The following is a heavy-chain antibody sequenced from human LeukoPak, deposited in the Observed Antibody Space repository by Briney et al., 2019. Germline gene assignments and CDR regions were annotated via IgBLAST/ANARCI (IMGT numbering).Heavy chain of an antibody. Sequence: SETLSLTCAVYGGSFSGYYWSWIRQPPGKGLEWIGEINHSGSTNYNPSLKSRVTISVDTSKNQFSLKLSSVTAADTAVYYCARDGGYCSSTSCYVYWGQGTLVTVSS. D-gene: IGHD2-2*01. CDR1: GGSFSGYY. CDR2: INHSGST. V-gene: IGHV4-34*01. CDR3: ARDGGYCSSTSCYVY. J-gene: IGHJ4*02.